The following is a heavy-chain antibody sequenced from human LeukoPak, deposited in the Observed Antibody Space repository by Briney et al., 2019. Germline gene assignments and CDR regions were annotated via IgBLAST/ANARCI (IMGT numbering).Heavy chain of an antibody. V-gene: IGHV4-59*01. CDR3: AIGTTMAPDFDY. CDR1: GGSISSYY. D-gene: IGHD5-18*01. Sequence: PSETLSLTCTVSGGSISSYYWSWIRQPPGKGLEWIGYIYYSGSTNYNPSLKSRVTISVDTSKNQFSLKLSSVTAADTAVYYCAIGTTMAPDFDYWGQGTLVTVSS. J-gene: IGHJ4*02. CDR2: IYYSGST.